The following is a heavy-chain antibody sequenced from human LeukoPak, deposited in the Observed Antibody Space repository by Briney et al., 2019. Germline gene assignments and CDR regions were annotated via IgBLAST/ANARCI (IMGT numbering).Heavy chain of an antibody. V-gene: IGHV3-20*04. CDR1: GFTFDDYG. J-gene: IGHJ4*02. CDR2: INWNGGST. D-gene: IGHD4-17*01. CDR3: ARVAINDYGDYFDY. Sequence: PGGSLRLSCAASGFTFDDYGMNWVRQAPGKGLEWVSAINWNGGSTSYADSLKGRFTISRDNAKNSLYLQMNSLRAEDTAVYYCARVAINDYGDYFDYWGQGTLVTVSS.